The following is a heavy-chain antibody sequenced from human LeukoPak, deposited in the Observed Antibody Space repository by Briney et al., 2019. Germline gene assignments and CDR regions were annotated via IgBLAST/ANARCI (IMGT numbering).Heavy chain of an antibody. CDR1: GGTFSSYA. V-gene: IGHV1-69*13. D-gene: IGHD5-18*01. CDR3: ASGVGYSYGEFDY. Sequence: GASVNVSCKASGGTFSSYAISWVRQAPGQGLEWMGGIIPIFGTANYAQKFQGRVTITADESTSTAYMELSSLRSEDTAVYYCASGVGYSYGEFDYWGQGTLVTVSS. CDR2: IIPIFGTA. J-gene: IGHJ4*02.